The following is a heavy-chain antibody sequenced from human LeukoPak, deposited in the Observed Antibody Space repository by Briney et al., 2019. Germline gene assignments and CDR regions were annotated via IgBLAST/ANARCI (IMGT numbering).Heavy chain of an antibody. D-gene: IGHD6-13*01. CDR1: GFTFGDYA. J-gene: IGHJ4*02. V-gene: IGHV3-53*01. CDR2: IYRGGST. CDR3: ARGFSSLTLDY. Sequence: GGSLRLSCTASGFTFGDYAMSWARQAPGKGLEWVSVIYRGGSTFYADSVKGRFTISRDISKNTLYLQMNSLRAEDTAVYYCARGFSSLTLDYWGQGTLVTVSS.